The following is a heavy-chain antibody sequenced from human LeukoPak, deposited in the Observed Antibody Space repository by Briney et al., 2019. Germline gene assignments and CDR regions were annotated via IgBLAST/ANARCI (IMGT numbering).Heavy chain of an antibody. V-gene: IGHV3-7*01. CDR1: GFTFSSYW. J-gene: IGHJ6*02. D-gene: IGHD3-3*01. CDR3: ARVRSTSITIFGVVPDYYYGMDV. Sequence: GSLRLSCAASGFTFSSYWMSWVRQAPGKGLEWVANIRQDGSEKYYVDSVKGRFTISRDNAKNSLYLQMNSLRAEDTAVYYCARVRSTSITIFGVVPDYYYGMDVWGQGTTVTVSS. CDR2: IRQDGSEK.